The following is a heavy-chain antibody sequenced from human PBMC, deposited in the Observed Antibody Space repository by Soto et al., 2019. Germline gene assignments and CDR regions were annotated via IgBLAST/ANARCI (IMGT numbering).Heavy chain of an antibody. CDR2: ISGSGGST. CDR1: GFTFSSYA. Sequence: GGSLILSCASSGFTFSSYAMSFVRQAPGKGLEWVSAISGSGGSTYYADSVKGRFTISRDNSKNTLYLQMNSLRAEDTAVYYCAYSSTPFDYWGQGTLVTVSS. CDR3: AYSSTPFDY. J-gene: IGHJ4*02. V-gene: IGHV3-23*01. D-gene: IGHD6-13*01.